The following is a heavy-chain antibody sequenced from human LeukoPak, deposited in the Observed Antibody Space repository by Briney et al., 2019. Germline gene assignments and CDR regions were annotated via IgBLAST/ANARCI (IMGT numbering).Heavy chain of an antibody. Sequence: GGSLRLSCAPSGFALSSYWMGSVPQAPGEGREWVANINQDGSDQYYVDSVKGRFTISRDNAKISLFLQMNSLRAEDTAVYYCARHGAYSFGCWGQGTMVTVSS. CDR2: INQDGSDQ. D-gene: IGHD4-17*01. CDR1: GFALSSYW. V-gene: IGHV3-7*01. J-gene: IGHJ4*02. CDR3: ARHGAYSFGC.